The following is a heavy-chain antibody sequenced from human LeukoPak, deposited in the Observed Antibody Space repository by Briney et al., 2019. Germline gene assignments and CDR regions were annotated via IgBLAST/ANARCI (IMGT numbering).Heavy chain of an antibody. CDR3: ARDTSDSYPFSYYYGMDV. J-gene: IGHJ6*02. CDR1: GFAFSTYG. D-gene: IGHD5-18*01. Sequence: GGSLRLSCVASGFAFSTYGMNWVRQAPGKGLEWVSYISSSSSTIYYADSVKGRFTISRDSAKNSLYLQMNSLRAEDTAVYYCARDTSDSYPFSYYYGMDVWGQGTTVTVSS. V-gene: IGHV3-48*04. CDR2: ISSSSSTI.